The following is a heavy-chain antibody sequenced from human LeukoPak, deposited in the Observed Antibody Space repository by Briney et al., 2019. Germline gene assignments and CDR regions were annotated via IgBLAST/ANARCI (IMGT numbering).Heavy chain of an antibody. V-gene: IGHV4-34*01. Sequence: SETLSLTCAVYGGSFSGYYWSWIRQPPGKGLEWIGEINHSGSTNYNPSLKSRVTISVDTSKNQFSLKLSSVTAADTAVYYCGRALGYWGQGTLVTVSS. CDR3: GRALGY. D-gene: IGHD7-27*01. CDR1: GGSFSGYY. J-gene: IGHJ4*02. CDR2: INHSGST.